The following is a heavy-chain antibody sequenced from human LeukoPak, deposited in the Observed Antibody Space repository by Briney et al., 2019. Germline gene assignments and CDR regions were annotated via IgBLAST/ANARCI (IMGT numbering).Heavy chain of an antibody. CDR2: IYYSGST. D-gene: IGHD3-3*01. CDR1: GGSISSSSYY. J-gene: IGHJ4*02. V-gene: IGHV4-39*01. CDR3: ARSDYDFWSGYSPSWWY. Sequence: PSETLSLTCTVSGGSISSSSYYWGWIRQPPGKGLEWIGSIYYSGSTYYNPSLKSRVTISVDTSKNQFSLKLSSVTAADTAVYYCARSDYDFWSGYSPSWWYWGQGTLVTVSS.